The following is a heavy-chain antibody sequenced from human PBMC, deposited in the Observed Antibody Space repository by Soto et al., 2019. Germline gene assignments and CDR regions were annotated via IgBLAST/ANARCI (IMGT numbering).Heavy chain of an antibody. V-gene: IGHV4-39*01. Sequence: QLQLQESGPGLVKPSETLSLTCTVSGGSISSSSYYWGWIRQPPGKGLEWIGSIYYSGSTYYNPSHKRRVIRSVYTSNNQFCLKQRTWTAAYTAVYYCARQPLFCRGGSSYPFYYYFYMDVWGKGTRVIVSS. CDR1: GGSISSSSYY. CDR3: ARQPLFCRGGSSYPFYYYFYMDV. J-gene: IGHJ6*03. CDR2: IYYSGST. D-gene: IGHD2-15*01.